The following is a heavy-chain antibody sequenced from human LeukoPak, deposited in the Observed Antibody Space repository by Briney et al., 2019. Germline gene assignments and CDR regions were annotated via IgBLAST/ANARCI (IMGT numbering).Heavy chain of an antibody. CDR1: GGSFSGYY. V-gene: IGHV4-34*01. CDR3: ARRLHYYDSSGTDY. CDR2: INHSGST. D-gene: IGHD3-22*01. Sequence: SETLSLTCAVCGGSFSGYYWSWIRQPPGKGLEWIGEINHSGSTNYNPSLKSRVTISVDTSKNQFSLKLSSVTAADTAVYYCARRLHYYDSSGTDYWGQGTLVTVSS. J-gene: IGHJ4*02.